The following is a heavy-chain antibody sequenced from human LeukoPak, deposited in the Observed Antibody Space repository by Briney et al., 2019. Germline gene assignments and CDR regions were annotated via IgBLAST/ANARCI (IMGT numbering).Heavy chain of an antibody. D-gene: IGHD5-12*01. Sequence: GGSLRLSCAASGFTFSSYWMTWVRQAPGKGLEWVADINQDGSEEYYVDSVKGRFTISRDNAKNSLYLQMNSLRAEDTAVYFCARYRWLRFDPFDYWGQGTLVTVSS. CDR2: INQDGSEE. J-gene: IGHJ4*02. CDR3: ARYRWLRFDPFDY. CDR1: GFTFSSYW. V-gene: IGHV3-7*04.